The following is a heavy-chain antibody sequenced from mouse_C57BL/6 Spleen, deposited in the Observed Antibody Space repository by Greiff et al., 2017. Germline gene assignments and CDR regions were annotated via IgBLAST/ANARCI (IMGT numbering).Heavy chain of an antibody. J-gene: IGHJ4*01. CDR1: GYTFTDYY. CDR2: IYPGSGNT. Sequence: QVHVKQSGAELVRPGASVKLSCKASGYTFTDYYINWVKQRPGQGLEWIARIYPGSGNTYYNEKFKGKATLTAEKSSSTAYMQLSSLTSEDSAVYFCARGAGDYGSLDYWGQGTSVTVSS. CDR3: ARGAGDYGSLDY. D-gene: IGHD1-1*01. V-gene: IGHV1-76*01.